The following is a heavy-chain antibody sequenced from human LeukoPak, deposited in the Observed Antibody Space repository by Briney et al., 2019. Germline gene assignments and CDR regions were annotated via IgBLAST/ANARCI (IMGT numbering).Heavy chain of an antibody. J-gene: IGHJ4*02. CDR3: AKDDSSSWYAALDY. CDR2: IRYDGSNK. Sequence: GGSLRLXCAASGFTFSSYGMHWVRQAPGKGLEWVAFIRYDGSNKYYADSVKGRFTISRDNSKNTLYLQMNSLRAEDTAVYYCAKDDSSSWYAALDYWGQGTLVTVSS. V-gene: IGHV3-30*02. D-gene: IGHD6-13*01. CDR1: GFTFSSYG.